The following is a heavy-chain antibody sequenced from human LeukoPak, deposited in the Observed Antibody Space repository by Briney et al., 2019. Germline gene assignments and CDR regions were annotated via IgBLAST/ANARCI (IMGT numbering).Heavy chain of an antibody. CDR3: ARGRNRAARPRYYYYMDV. CDR1: GYTFTRYV. D-gene: IGHD6-6*01. CDR2: MYPKSGNN. Sequence: GVSVKVSRKPSGYTFTRYVINWVGPPAGQGLEWMGWMYPKSGNNGHAPKLQDRVNLISNTSQRTAHTEGSSLRSEYTAVYYCARGRNRAARPRYYYYMDVWGKGTTVTVSS. J-gene: IGHJ6*03. V-gene: IGHV1-8*03.